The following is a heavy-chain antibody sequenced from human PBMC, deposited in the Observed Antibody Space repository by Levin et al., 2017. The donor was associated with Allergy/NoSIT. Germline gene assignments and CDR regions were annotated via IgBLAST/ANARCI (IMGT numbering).Heavy chain of an antibody. J-gene: IGHJ4*02. V-gene: IGHV4-59*08. CDR2: IYYSGST. Sequence: SQTLLLPCTVSGGSISSYYWSWIRQPPGKGLEWIGYIYYSGSTNYNPSLKSRVTISVDTSKNQFSLKLSSVTAADTAVYYCARTTPSYSSSWYGPKYYFDYWGQGTLVTVSS. CDR1: GGSISSYY. D-gene: IGHD6-13*01. CDR3: ARTTPSYSSSWYGPKYYFDY.